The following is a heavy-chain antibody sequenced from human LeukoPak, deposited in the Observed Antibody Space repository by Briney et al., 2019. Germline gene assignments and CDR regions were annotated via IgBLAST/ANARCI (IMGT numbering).Heavy chain of an antibody. CDR1: GYTFTSYD. CDR2: MNPNSGNT. V-gene: IGHV1-8*01. CDR3: ARAPSITGTTPPGY. D-gene: IGHD1-7*01. J-gene: IGHJ4*02. Sequence: ASVKVSCKASGYTFTSYDIDWVRQATGQGLEWMGWMNPNSGNTGYAQKFQGRVTMTRNTSISTAYMELSSLRSEDTAVYYCARAPSITGTTPPGYWGQGTLVTVSS.